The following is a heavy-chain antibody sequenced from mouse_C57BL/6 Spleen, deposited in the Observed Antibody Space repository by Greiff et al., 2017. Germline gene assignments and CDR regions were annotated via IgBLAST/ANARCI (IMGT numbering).Heavy chain of an antibody. V-gene: IGHV3-6*01. D-gene: IGHD1-1*01. Sequence: ESGPGLVKPSQSLSLTCSVTGYSVTSGYYWNWIRQFPGNKLEWMGYISYDGSNNYNPSLKNRISITRDTSKNKFFLKLNSVTTEDTATYYCAKNLYYGSSHWYFDVWGTGTTVTVSS. CDR1: GYSVTSGYY. CDR2: ISYDGSN. CDR3: AKNLYYGSSHWYFDV. J-gene: IGHJ1*03.